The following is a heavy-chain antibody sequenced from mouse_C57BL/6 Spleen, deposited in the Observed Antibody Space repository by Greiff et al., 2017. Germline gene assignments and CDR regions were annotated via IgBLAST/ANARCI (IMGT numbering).Heavy chain of an antibody. V-gene: IGHV1-69*01. CDR3: ARRGTTYYLDY. CDR2: IDPSDSYT. D-gene: IGHD1-1*01. CDR1: GYTFTSYW. J-gene: IGHJ2*01. Sequence: QVQLQQPGAELVMPGASVKLSCKASGYTFTSYWMHWVKQRPGQGLEWIGEIDPSDSYTNYNQKFKGKSTLTVDKSSSTAYMQLSSLTSEDSAVYYCARRGTTYYLDYGGQGTTLTVSS.